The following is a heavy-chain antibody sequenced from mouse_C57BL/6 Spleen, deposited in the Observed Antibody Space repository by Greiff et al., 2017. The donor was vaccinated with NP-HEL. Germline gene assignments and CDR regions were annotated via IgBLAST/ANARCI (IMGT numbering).Heavy chain of an antibody. J-gene: IGHJ1*03. CDR3: ARHGNYGSRFWYFDV. Sequence: VKLMESGPGLVAPSQSLSITCTVSGFSLTSYGVHWVRQPPGKGLEWLVVIWSDGSTTYNSALKSRLSISKDNSKSQVFLKMNSLQTDDTAMYYCARHGNYGSRFWYFDVWGTGTTVTVSS. D-gene: IGHD1-1*01. CDR1: GFSLTSYG. CDR2: IWSDGST. V-gene: IGHV2-6-1*01.